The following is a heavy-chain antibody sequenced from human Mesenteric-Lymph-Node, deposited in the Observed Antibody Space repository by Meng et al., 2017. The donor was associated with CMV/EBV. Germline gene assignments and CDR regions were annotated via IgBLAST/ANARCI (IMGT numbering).Heavy chain of an antibody. CDR2: IYYSGSA. CDR3: ARGYCSGGSCYPGSY. Sequence: SETLSLTCTVSGDSISSSSYYWGWIRQPPGKGLEWIGSIYYSGSAFYNPSLKSRLTISVDTSKNQFSLKLSSVTAADTAVYYCARGYCSGGSCYPGSYWGQGTLVTVSS. V-gene: IGHV4-39*07. CDR1: GDSISSSSYY. D-gene: IGHD2-15*01. J-gene: IGHJ4*02.